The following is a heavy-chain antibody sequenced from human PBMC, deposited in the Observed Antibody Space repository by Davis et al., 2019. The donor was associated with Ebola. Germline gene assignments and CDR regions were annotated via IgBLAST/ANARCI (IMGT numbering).Heavy chain of an antibody. CDR3: ARDGRYLYSSGLEFDY. V-gene: IGHV3-48*03. Sequence: GESLKISCAASGFTFSSYEMNWVRQAPGKGLEWVSYISSSGSTIYYADSVKGRFTISRDNAKNSLYLQMNSLRDEDTAVYYCARDGRYLYSSGLEFDYWGQGTLVTVSS. CDR2: ISSSGSTI. D-gene: IGHD6-19*01. CDR1: GFTFSSYE. J-gene: IGHJ4*02.